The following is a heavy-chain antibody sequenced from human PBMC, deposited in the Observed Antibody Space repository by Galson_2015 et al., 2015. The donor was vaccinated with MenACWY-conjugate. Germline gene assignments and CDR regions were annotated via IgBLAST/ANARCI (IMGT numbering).Heavy chain of an antibody. V-gene: IGHV5-10-1*01. Sequence: QSGAEVKKPGESLRISCKGSGYSFTSYWISWVRQMPGKGLEWMGRIDPSDSYINYSPSFQGHVTISVDKSISTAYLQWSSLKASDTAMYYCARPCSGGSCNYGFDIWGQGTMVTVSS. CDR2: IDPSDSYI. CDR3: ARPCSGGSCNYGFDI. D-gene: IGHD2-15*01. J-gene: IGHJ3*02. CDR1: GYSFTSYW.